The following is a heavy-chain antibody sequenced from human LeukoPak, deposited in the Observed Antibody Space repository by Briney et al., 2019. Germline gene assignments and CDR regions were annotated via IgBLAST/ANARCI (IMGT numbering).Heavy chain of an antibody. CDR3: ARDLGRSRFGEFLFDY. Sequence: GGSLRLSCAASRFTFSDYYMSWIRQAPGKGLEWVSYISSSGSTIYYADSVKGRFTISRDNAKNSLYLQMNSLRAEDTAVYYCARDLGRSRFGEFLFDYWGQGTLVTVSS. V-gene: IGHV3-11*01. CDR2: ISSSGSTI. CDR1: RFTFSDYY. D-gene: IGHD3-10*01. J-gene: IGHJ4*02.